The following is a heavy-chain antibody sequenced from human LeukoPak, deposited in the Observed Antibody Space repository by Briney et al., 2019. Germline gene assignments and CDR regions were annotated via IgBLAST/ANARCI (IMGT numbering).Heavy chain of an antibody. D-gene: IGHD4/OR15-4a*01. J-gene: IGHJ4*02. Sequence: GGSLRLSCAASGFTFSSYSMNWVRQAPGKGLEWVSYISSGSSTIYYADSVKGRFTISRDNAKNSLYLQMNSLRAEDTAVYYCARSLGAFDYWGQGTLVTVSS. CDR3: ARSLGAFDY. CDR1: GFTFSSYS. CDR2: ISSGSSTI. V-gene: IGHV3-48*04.